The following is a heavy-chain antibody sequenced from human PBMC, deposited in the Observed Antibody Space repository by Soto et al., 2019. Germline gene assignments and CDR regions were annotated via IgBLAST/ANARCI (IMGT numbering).Heavy chain of an antibody. Sequence: SETLSLTCTVSGGSISSYYWSWIRQPPGKGLEWIGYIYYSGSTNYNPSLKSRVTIAVDTSKNQFSLKLSSVTAADTAVYYCARLHYGQATPEKYFDYWGQGTLVTVSS. CDR2: IYYSGST. CDR3: ARLHYGQATPEKYFDY. J-gene: IGHJ4*02. V-gene: IGHV4-59*08. CDR1: GGSISSYY. D-gene: IGHD4-17*01.